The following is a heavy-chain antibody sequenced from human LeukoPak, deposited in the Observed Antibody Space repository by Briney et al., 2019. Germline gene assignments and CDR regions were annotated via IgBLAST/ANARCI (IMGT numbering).Heavy chain of an antibody. J-gene: IGHJ4*02. CDR2: IWYDGSNK. V-gene: IGHV3-33*01. D-gene: IGHD1-14*01. Sequence: GGYLRLSCAASGFTCSNYAMHWVRQAPGEGLEWVAVIWYDGSNKYYADSVKGRFTISRDNSKTTLFLQMNSLRAEDTAVYYCARDRGTTYALDYWGQGTLVTVSS. CDR3: ARDRGTTYALDY. CDR1: GFTCSNYA.